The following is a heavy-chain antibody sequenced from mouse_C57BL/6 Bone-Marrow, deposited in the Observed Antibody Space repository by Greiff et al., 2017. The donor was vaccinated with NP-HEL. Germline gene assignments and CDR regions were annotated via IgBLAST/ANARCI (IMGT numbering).Heavy chain of an antibody. V-gene: IGHV1-19*01. CDR3: ARGEFITTLWDY. CDR2: INPYNGGT. Sequence: EVQLQQSGPVLVKPGASVKMSCKASGYTFTDYYMNWVKQSHGKSLEWIGVINPYNGGTSYNQKFKGKATLTVDKSSSTAYMELNSLTSEDSAVYYCARGEFITTLWDYWGQGTSVTVSS. J-gene: IGHJ4*01. D-gene: IGHD1-1*01. CDR1: GYTFTDYY.